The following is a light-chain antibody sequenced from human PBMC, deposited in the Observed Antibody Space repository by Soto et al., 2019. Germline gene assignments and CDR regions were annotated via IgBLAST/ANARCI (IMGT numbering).Light chain of an antibody. Sequence: QSVLTQPASVSGSPGQSITISCTGTSSDVGSYNLVSWYQQHPGKAPKLMIYEVSKRPSGVSNRFSGSKSGNTASLTISELQSEDEADYYCCSCAGGSTFGVFGTGTKVT. J-gene: IGLJ1*01. CDR1: SSDVGSYNL. CDR2: EVS. V-gene: IGLV2-23*02. CDR3: CSCAGGSTFGV.